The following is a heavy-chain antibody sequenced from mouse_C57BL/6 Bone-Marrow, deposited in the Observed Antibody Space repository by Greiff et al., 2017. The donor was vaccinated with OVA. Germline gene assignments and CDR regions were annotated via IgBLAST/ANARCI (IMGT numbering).Heavy chain of an antibody. CDR3: ARERGYDYDASDY. CDR2: INPNNGGT. J-gene: IGHJ2*01. D-gene: IGHD2-4*01. CDR1: GYTFTDYN. V-gene: IGHV1-22*01. Sequence: VQLKQSGPELVKPGASVTMSCKASGYTFTDYNMHWVKQSHGKSLEWIGYINPNNGGTSYNQKFKGKATLTVNKSSSTAYMELRSLTSEDSAVYYCARERGYDYDASDYWGQGTTLTVSS.